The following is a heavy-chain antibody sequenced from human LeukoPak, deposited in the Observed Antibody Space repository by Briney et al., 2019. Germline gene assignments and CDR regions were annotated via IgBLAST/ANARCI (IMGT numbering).Heavy chain of an antibody. CDR1: GGSISSYY. D-gene: IGHD3-10*01. Sequence: SETLSLTCTVSGGSISSYYWSWIRQPAGKGLEWIGRIYTSGSTNYNPSLKSRVTMSTDTSKSQFSLKLSSVTAADTAVYYCARDRSYFIFDYWGQGTLVTVSS. J-gene: IGHJ4*02. CDR3: ARDRSYFIFDY. V-gene: IGHV4-4*07. CDR2: IYTSGST.